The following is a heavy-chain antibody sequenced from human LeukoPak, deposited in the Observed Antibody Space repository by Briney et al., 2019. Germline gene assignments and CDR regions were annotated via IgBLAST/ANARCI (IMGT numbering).Heavy chain of an antibody. CDR1: GFTFSSYS. CDR2: ITASGTAM. D-gene: IGHD1-26*01. Sequence: GGSLRLSCAASGFTFSSYSMNWVRQAPGKGLEWVSHITASGTAMFYADSVKGRFTISRDNAKNSLYLQMNSPRDEDTAVYYCASSGSYRFDYWGQGTLVTVSS. CDR3: ASSGSYRFDY. J-gene: IGHJ4*02. V-gene: IGHV3-48*02.